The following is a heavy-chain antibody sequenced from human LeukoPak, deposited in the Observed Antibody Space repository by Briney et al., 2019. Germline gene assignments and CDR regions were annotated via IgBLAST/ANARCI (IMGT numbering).Heavy chain of an antibody. V-gene: IGHV3-66*01. J-gene: IGHJ4*02. CDR2: IYSGGST. CDR3: ARSYYGDYEYLDY. D-gene: IGHD4-17*01. Sequence: PGGSLRLSCAASGFTFSSYAMSWVRQAPGKGLEWVSVIYSGGSTYYADSVKGRFTISRDDSKNTLYLQMNSLRAEDTAIYYCARSYYGDYEYLDYWGQGALVTVSS. CDR1: GFTFSSYA.